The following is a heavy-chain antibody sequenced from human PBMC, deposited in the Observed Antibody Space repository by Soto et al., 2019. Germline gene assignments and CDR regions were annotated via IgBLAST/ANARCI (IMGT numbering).Heavy chain of an antibody. Sequence: GGSLRVSGSASGFTFSSYWMLWISQARGKGLEWVANIKQDGSEKYYVDSVKGRFTISRDNAKNSPYLQMNSLRAEDKAVYYCARVGYSYGLLENWFDPWGQGTLVTVSS. J-gene: IGHJ5*02. D-gene: IGHD5-18*01. CDR3: ARVGYSYGLLENWFDP. V-gene: IGHV3-7*01. CDR1: GFTFSSYW. CDR2: IKQDGSEK.